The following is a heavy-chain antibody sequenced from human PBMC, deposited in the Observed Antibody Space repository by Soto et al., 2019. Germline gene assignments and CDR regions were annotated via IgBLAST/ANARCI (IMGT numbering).Heavy chain of an antibody. CDR3: ARESGDWPLNWFDP. J-gene: IGHJ5*02. CDR1: GFNFSNHW. D-gene: IGHD2-21*02. V-gene: IGHV3-74*01. Sequence: VHLVESGGGLVQPWGSLRLSCAASGFNFSNHWMHWVRQRPGEGLVWVSRITSDGKSKAYAESVKGRFAISRDNAKNTLYLQMNGLTAEDTAVYYCARESGDWPLNWFDPWGQGTLVTVSS. CDR2: ITSDGKSK.